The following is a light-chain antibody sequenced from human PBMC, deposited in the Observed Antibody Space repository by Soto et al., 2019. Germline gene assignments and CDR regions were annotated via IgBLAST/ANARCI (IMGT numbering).Light chain of an antibody. CDR3: GADHGSGSTFVYV. J-gene: IGLJ1*01. CDR2: VGTGGIEG. Sequence: VVTQPPSASASLGASVTLTCTLSSGYSNYKVDWYQQRPGKGPRFVMRVGTGGIEGSKGDGIPDRFSVLGSGLNRYLTIKNIQEEDESDYYCGADHGSGSTFVYVFGTGTKLTVL. CDR1: SGYSNYK. V-gene: IGLV9-49*01.